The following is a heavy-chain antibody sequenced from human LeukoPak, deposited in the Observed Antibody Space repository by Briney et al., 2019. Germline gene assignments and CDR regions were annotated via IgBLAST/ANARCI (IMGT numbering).Heavy chain of an antibody. CDR2: IIPSLGTP. J-gene: IGHJ4*02. D-gene: IGHD6-13*01. Sequence: SVKVSCKASGDTFSNYAISWVRQAPGQGLEWVGRIIPSLGTPNYAQKFQGRVTITADRSTTTAYMELSSLRFEDTAVYYCARAGSSRFSVPYYFNYWGQGTPVTVS. CDR3: ARAGSSRFSVPYYFNY. CDR1: GDTFSNYA. V-gene: IGHV1-69*04.